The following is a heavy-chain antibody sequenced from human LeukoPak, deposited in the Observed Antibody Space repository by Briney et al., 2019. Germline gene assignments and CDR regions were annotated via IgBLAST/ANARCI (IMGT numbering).Heavy chain of an antibody. CDR2: IYPADSET. D-gene: IGHD3-16*01. J-gene: IGHJ6*02. V-gene: IGHV5-51*01. CDR1: GYAFTTYW. CDR3: ARGGDYYGMDV. Sequence: GESLKISCSTSGYAFTTYWIGWVRQLPGKGLEWMGIIYPADSETKYSPSLQGQVTISADKSITTAYLQWSSLKASDTAMYYCARGGDYYGMDVWGQGTAVTVSS.